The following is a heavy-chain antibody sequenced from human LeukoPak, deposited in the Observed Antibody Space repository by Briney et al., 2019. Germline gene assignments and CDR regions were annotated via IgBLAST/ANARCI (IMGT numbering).Heavy chain of an antibody. CDR1: GFTFSSYS. CDR2: IHDGGSPI. CDR3: ARGGSSWFSY. J-gene: IGHJ4*02. V-gene: IGHV3-48*01. Sequence: GGSLRLSCAASGFTFSSYSMTWVRQAPGKGLEWISYIHDGGSPIYYADSVKGRFTVSRDDAKNSLYLQMNSLRAEDTAVYYCARGGSSWFSYWGQGTLVTVSS. D-gene: IGHD6-13*01.